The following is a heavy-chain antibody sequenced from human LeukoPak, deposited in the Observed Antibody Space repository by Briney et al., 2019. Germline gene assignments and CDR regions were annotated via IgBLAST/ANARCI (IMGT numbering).Heavy chain of an antibody. Sequence: GASVKVSCKASGYTFTSYYMHWVRQAPGQGLEWMGIINPSGGSTSYAQKFQGRVTMTRDMSTSTVYMELSSLRSEDTAVYYCARTNYYDSSGHYGYFQHWGQGTLVTVSS. J-gene: IGHJ1*01. V-gene: IGHV1-46*01. CDR1: GYTFTSYY. D-gene: IGHD3-22*01. CDR2: INPSGGST. CDR3: ARTNYYDSSGHYGYFQH.